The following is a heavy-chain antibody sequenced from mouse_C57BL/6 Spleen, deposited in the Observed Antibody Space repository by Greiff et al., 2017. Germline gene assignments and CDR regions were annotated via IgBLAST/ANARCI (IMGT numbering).Heavy chain of an antibody. V-gene: IGHV5-9*01. CDR3: ARRNGSSSFAY. J-gene: IGHJ3*01. Sequence: EVHLVESGGGLVKPGGSLKLSCAASGFTFSSYTMSWVRQTPEKRLEWVATISGGGGNTYYPDSVKGRFTISRDNAKNTLYLQMSSLRSEDTALYYCARRNGSSSFAYWGQGTLVTVSA. CDR2: ISGGGGNT. CDR1: GFTFSSYT. D-gene: IGHD1-1*01.